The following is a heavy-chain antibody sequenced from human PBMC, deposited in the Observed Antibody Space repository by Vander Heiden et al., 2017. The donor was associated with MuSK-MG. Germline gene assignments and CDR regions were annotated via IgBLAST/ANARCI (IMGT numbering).Heavy chain of an antibody. Sequence: EVQLVASGGCLLKPGGSLRLSCAACGSTFSSSSMNWVRQAPGKGLEWVSSISSSSTYIYHADSVKGRFTISRDNAKNSLYLQMNSLRAEDTAVYYCARDWVYDSSGHRWSDAFDIWGQGTMVTVSS. CDR1: GSTFSSSS. J-gene: IGHJ3*02. V-gene: IGHV3-21*03. D-gene: IGHD3-22*01. CDR2: ISSSSTYI. CDR3: ARDWVYDSSGHRWSDAFDI.